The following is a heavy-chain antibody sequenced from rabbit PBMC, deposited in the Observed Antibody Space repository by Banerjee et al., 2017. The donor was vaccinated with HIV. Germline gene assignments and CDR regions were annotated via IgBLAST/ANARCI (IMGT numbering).Heavy chain of an antibody. Sequence: QSLEESGGDLVKPGGSLKLSCKASGFSLSNNYVMCWVRQAPGKGLEWIACIYAGSSGSTYYTSWAKGRFTISKTSSTTVTLQMTSLTAADTATYFCARRDGGYVAYGYAYYGMDLWGPGTLVTVS. D-gene: IGHD6-1*01. CDR2: IYAGSSGST. CDR1: GFSLSNNYV. J-gene: IGHJ6*01. CDR3: ARRDGGYVAYGYAYYGMDL. V-gene: IGHV1S40*01.